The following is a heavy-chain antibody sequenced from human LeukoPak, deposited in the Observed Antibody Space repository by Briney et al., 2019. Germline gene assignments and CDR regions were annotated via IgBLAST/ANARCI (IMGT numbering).Heavy chain of an antibody. V-gene: IGHV3-21*04. J-gene: IGHJ4*02. CDR1: GFTFSSYS. CDR3: AKDLAYCGGDCYTGLDY. D-gene: IGHD2-21*01. CDR2: ISSSSSYI. Sequence: GGSLRLSCAASGFTFSSYSMNWVRQAPGKGLEWASSISSSSSYIYYADSVKGRFTISRDNAKNSLYLQMNSLRAEDTAVYYCAKDLAYCGGDCYTGLDYWAREPWSPSPQ.